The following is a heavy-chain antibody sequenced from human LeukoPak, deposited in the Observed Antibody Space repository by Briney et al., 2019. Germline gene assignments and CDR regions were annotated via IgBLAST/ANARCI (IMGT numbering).Heavy chain of an antibody. D-gene: IGHD5-18*01. Sequence: ASVKVSCKASGYTFTGYYMHWVRQAPGQGLEWMGWINPNSGGTNYAQKFQGRVTMTRDTSISTAYKELSRLRSDDTAVYYCARDRGRGYSYDPWGQGTLVTVSS. CDR2: INPNSGGT. CDR1: GYTFTGYY. V-gene: IGHV1-2*02. J-gene: IGHJ5*02. CDR3: ARDRGRGYSYDP.